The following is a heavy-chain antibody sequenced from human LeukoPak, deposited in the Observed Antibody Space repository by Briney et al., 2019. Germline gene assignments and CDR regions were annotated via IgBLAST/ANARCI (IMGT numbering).Heavy chain of an antibody. CDR1: GGSISSYY. Sequence: SETLSLTCTVSGGSISSYYWSWIRQPPGKGLEWMGFIYYSGGSNYNPSLKSRVTISVDTSKNQFSLKLSSVTAADTAVYYCAGGIAAYAPWGQGTLVTVSS. J-gene: IGHJ5*02. CDR2: IYYSGGS. CDR3: AGGIAAYAP. D-gene: IGHD6-13*01. V-gene: IGHV4-59*01.